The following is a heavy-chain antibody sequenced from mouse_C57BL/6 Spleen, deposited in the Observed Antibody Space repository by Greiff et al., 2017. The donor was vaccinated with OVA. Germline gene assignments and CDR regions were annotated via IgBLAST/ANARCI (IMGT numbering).Heavy chain of an antibody. V-gene: IGHV1-50*01. Sequence: VQLQQPGAELVKPGASVKLSRKASLSPLPPSCMQWVKQRPGQGLEWIGEIDPSDSYTNYNQKFKGKATLTVDTSSSTAYMQLSSLTSEDSAVYYCARGGDYFDYWGQGTTLTVSS. CDR1: LSPLPPSC. CDR3: ARGGDYFDY. J-gene: IGHJ2*01. CDR2: IDPSDSYT.